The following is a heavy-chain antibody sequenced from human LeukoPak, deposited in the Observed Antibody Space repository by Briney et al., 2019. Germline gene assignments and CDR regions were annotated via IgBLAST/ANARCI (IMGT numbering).Heavy chain of an antibody. D-gene: IGHD1-20*01. J-gene: IGHJ6*02. CDR1: GGSISSGGYS. V-gene: IGHV4-30-2*01. CDR2: IYHSGST. CDR3: ARDRSITVGNSGYYYYGMDV. Sequence: SQTLSLTFAASGGSISSGGYSWSWIRQPPRNGLEWIGYIYHSGSTYYNPSLKSRVTISVDRSKNQFSLKLSSVTAADTAVYYCARDRSITVGNSGYYYYGMDVWGQGTTVTVSS.